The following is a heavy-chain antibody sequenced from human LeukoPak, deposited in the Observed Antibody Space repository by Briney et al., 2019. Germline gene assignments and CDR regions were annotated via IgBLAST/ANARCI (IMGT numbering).Heavy chain of an antibody. CDR2: ISYDGSNK. CDR1: GFTFSSYA. D-gene: IGHD6-19*01. Sequence: GGSLRLSCAGSGFTFSSYAMHWVRQAPGKGLEWVAVISYDGSNKYYADSVKGRFTISRDNSKNTLYLQMNSLRAEDTAVYYCARGRGSRNIAVAGNYFDYWGQGTLVTVSS. CDR3: ARGRGSRNIAVAGNYFDY. V-gene: IGHV3-30-3*01. J-gene: IGHJ4*02.